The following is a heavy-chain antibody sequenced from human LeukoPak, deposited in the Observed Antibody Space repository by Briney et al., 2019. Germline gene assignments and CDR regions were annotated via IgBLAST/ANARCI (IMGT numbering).Heavy chain of an antibody. CDR3: ARGQYSPDY. CDR1: GFTFSSYG. D-gene: IGHD2-15*01. V-gene: IGHV3-30*03. CDR2: ISYDGSNK. Sequence: GGSLRLSCAASGFTFSSYGLHWVRQAPGKGLEWVAVISYDGSNKYYTDSVKGRFTISRDNIKNTLYLQMNSLRAEDTAVYYCARGQYSPDYWGQGTLVTVSS. J-gene: IGHJ4*02.